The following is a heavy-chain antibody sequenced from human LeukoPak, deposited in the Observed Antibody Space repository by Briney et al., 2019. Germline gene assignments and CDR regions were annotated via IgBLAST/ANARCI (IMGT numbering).Heavy chain of an antibody. Sequence: GGSLRLSCAASGFTFSSYEMNWVRQAPGKGLERVSYISSSGSTIYYADSVKGRFTISRDNAKNSLYLQMNSLRAEDTAVYYCARVPDYYYGMDVWGKGTTVTVSS. V-gene: IGHV3-48*03. CDR1: GFTFSSYE. J-gene: IGHJ6*04. CDR3: ARVPDYYYGMDV. CDR2: ISSSGSTI.